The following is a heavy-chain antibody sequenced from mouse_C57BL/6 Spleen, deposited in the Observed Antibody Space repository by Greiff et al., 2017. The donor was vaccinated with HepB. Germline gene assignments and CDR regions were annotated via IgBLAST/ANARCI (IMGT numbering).Heavy chain of an antibody. D-gene: IGHD2-4*01. Sequence: VQLQQPGAELVKPGASVKLSCKASGYTFTSYWMHWVKQRPGQGLEWIGMIHPNSGSTNYNEKFKSKATLTVDKSSSTAYMQLSSLTSEDSAVYYCARSGYYDYDYAMDYWGQGTSVTVSS. CDR2: IHPNSGST. J-gene: IGHJ4*01. CDR1: GYTFTSYW. V-gene: IGHV1-64*01. CDR3: ARSGYYDYDYAMDY.